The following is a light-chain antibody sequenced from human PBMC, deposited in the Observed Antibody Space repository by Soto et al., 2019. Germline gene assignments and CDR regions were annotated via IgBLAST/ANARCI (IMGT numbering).Light chain of an antibody. CDR2: ENT. V-gene: IGLV1-40*01. CDR3: QSYDKDFNWV. Sequence: QSVLTQPPSVSGAPGQRVTISCTGSGSNIGAGHDVHWYQHLPGTAPRLVIYENTKRPSGVPGRFSASKAGASASLAIAGLQEEDEADYYCQSYDKDFNWVFGGGTKLTVL. CDR1: GSNIGAGHD. J-gene: IGLJ3*02.